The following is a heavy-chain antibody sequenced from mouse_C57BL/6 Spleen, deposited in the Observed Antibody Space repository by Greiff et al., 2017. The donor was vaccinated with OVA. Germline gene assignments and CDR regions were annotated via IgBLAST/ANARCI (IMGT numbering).Heavy chain of an antibody. CDR1: GFTFSDYG. CDR3: ASYYGPLRGFAY. Sequence: DVQLVESGGGLVKPGGSLKLSCAASGFTFSDYGMHWVRQAPEKGLEWVAYISSGSSTIYYADTVKGRFTISRDNAKNTLFLQMTSLRSEDTAMYYCASYYGPLRGFAYWGQGTLVTVSA. CDR2: ISSGSSTI. D-gene: IGHD2-10*01. J-gene: IGHJ3*01. V-gene: IGHV5-17*01.